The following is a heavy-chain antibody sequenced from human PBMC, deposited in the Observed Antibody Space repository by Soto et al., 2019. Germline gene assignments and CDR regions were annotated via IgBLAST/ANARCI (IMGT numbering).Heavy chain of an antibody. CDR3: ARDGEYSSGWYSRFYYYYGMDV. J-gene: IGHJ6*02. CDR2: ISSSSSYI. Sequence: GGSLRLSCAASGFTFSSYSMNWVRQAPGKGLEWVSSISSSSSYIYYADSVKGRFTISRDNAKNSLYLQMNSLRAEDTAVYYCARDGEYSSGWYSRFYYYYGMDVWGQGTTVTVSS. D-gene: IGHD6-19*01. CDR1: GFTFSSYS. V-gene: IGHV3-21*01.